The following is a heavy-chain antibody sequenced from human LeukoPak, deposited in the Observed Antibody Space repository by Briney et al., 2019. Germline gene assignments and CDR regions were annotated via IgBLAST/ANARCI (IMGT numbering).Heavy chain of an antibody. Sequence: GASVKVSCKASGYTFSSYGINWERLAPGREPEWMASINPQKRDTHYAQNFQGRVTVTAGTSTNTAYMELRSLRSDDTAIYYCARRKYGADYNGMDVWGQGTTVTVSS. CDR2: INPQKRDT. CDR3: ARRKYGADYNGMDV. V-gene: IGHV1-18*01. J-gene: IGHJ6*02. CDR1: GYTFSSYG. D-gene: IGHD4/OR15-4a*01.